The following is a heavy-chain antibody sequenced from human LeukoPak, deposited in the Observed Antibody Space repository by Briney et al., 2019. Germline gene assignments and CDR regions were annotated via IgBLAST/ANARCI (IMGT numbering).Heavy chain of an antibody. CDR2: IWYDGSNK. CDR3: EKDAFNEDGLDY. J-gene: IGHJ4*02. V-gene: IGHV3-33*06. Sequence: TGGSLRLSCAASGFTFSTYGMHWVRQAPSKGLEWVAVIWYDGSNKYYTDSVKGRFTISGDNSKNTVYLQMDSLRAEDTAVYYCEKDAFNEDGLDYWGQGTLVTVSS. D-gene: IGHD5-24*01. CDR1: GFTFSTYG.